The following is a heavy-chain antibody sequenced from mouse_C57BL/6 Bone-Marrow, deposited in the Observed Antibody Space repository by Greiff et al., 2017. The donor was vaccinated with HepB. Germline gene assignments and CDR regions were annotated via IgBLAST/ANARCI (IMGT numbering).Heavy chain of an antibody. J-gene: IGHJ2*01. CDR2: INPNNGGT. D-gene: IGHD1-1*01. CDR1: GYTFTDYN. CDR3: ARKGTTVAN. Sequence: EVQLVESGPELVKPGASVKMSCKASGYTFTDYNMHWVKQSHGKSLEWIGYINPNNGGTSYNQKFKGKATLTVNKPSSTAYMELRSLTSEESAVYYCARKGTTVANWGQGTTLTVSS. V-gene: IGHV1-22*01.